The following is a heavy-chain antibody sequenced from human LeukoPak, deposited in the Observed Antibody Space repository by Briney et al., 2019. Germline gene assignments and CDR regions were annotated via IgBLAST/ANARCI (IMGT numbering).Heavy chain of an antibody. V-gene: IGHV3-23*01. CDR3: AKVGRNYDILTGYYPNDY. CDR2: ISGSGGST. D-gene: IGHD3-9*01. Sequence: GGSLRLSCAASGFTFSTFAMTWVRQAPGKGLEWVSAISGSGGSTYYADSVKGRFTISRDNSKNTLYLQMNSLRAEDTAVYYCAKVGRNYDILTGYYPNDYWGQGTLVTVSS. J-gene: IGHJ4*02. CDR1: GFTFSTFA.